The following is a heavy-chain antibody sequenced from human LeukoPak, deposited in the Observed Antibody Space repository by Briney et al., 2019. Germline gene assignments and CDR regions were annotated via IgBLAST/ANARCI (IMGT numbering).Heavy chain of an antibody. CDR3: TTQFEAPTGGGFFDY. J-gene: IGHJ4*02. CDR1: GFIFSSYG. D-gene: IGHD5-12*01. V-gene: IGHV3-30-3*01. CDR2: ISYDGSNE. Sequence: GGSLRLSCTPSGFIFSSYGMHWVRQAPGKGLEWVAAISYDGSNEYYADSVKGRFTISRDSSKNTLYLQMNSLKTEDTAVYYCTTQFEAPTGGGFFDYWGQGTLVTVSS.